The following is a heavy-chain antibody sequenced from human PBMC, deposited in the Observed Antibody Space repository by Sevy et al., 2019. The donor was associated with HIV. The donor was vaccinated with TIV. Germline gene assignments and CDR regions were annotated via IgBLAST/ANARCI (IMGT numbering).Heavy chain of an antibody. CDR3: ARDEYYDFWSGYYPSLLYYGMDV. Sequence: SETLSLTCTVSGGSISSGSYYWSWIRQPAGKGLEWIGRIYTSGSTNYNPSLKSRVTMSVDTSKNQFSLKLSSVTAADTAVYYCARDEYYDFWSGYYPSLLYYGMDVWGQGTTVTVSS. CDR1: GGSISSGSYY. J-gene: IGHJ6*02. V-gene: IGHV4-61*02. D-gene: IGHD3-3*01. CDR2: IYTSGST.